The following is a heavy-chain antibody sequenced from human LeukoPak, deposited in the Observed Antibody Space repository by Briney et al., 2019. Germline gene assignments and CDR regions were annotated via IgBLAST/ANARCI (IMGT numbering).Heavy chain of an antibody. CDR1: GFTFNTYS. D-gene: IGHD2-15*01. Sequence: GGSLRLSCAASGFTFNTYSMNWVRQAPGKGLEWISYISSGSRSTYYADSVKGRFTISRDNGKNSLYLDMNSLRVEDTGVYYCARTLVVAATPVWFDPWGQGTLVTVSS. CDR2: ISSGSRST. V-gene: IGHV3-48*01. CDR3: ARTLVVAATPVWFDP. J-gene: IGHJ5*02.